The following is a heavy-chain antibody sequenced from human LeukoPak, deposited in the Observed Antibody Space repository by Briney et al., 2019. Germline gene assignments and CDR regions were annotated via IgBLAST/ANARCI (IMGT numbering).Heavy chain of an antibody. D-gene: IGHD3-22*01. V-gene: IGHV3-23*01. J-gene: IGHJ4*02. Sequence: GGSLRLSCEGSGFPFGSYVMSWVRQAPGKGLEWIAYINHNAEMIFYPDFVKGRFTISRDNSKNTLYLQMNSLRAEDTAVYYCAKDLYDSSGYYYVGVYFDYWGQGTLVTVSS. CDR2: INHNAEMI. CDR3: AKDLYDSSGYYYVGVYFDY. CDR1: GFPFGSYV.